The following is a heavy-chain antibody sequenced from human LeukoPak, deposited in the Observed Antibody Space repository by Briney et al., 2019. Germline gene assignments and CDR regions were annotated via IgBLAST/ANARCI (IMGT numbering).Heavy chain of an antibody. CDR2: IYYSGSS. CDR3: ARVLTYSSSSVSAFDI. Sequence: SETLSLTCTVSGGSLSSYYWSWIRQPPGKGLEWIGYIYYSGSSYDNPSLKSRVTISRDTSKNQFSLKLSSVTAADTAVYYCARVLTYSSSSVSAFDIWGQGTMVTVSS. D-gene: IGHD6-13*01. J-gene: IGHJ3*02. CDR1: GGSLSSYY. V-gene: IGHV4-59*01.